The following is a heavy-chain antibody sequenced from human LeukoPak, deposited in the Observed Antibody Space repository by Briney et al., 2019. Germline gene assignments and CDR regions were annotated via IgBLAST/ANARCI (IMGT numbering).Heavy chain of an antibody. J-gene: IGHJ5*02. CDR1: GFTFSSYS. V-gene: IGHV3-21*01. CDR3: ARDVVKHVWGSYVEIEANWFDP. Sequence: GGSLRLSCAASGFTFSSYSMNWGRQAPGKGLEWVSSISSSSSYIYYADSVKGRFTISRGNAKNSLYLQMNSLRAEDTAVYYCARDVVKHVWGSYVEIEANWFDPWGQGTLVTVSS. CDR2: ISSSSSYI. D-gene: IGHD3-16*01.